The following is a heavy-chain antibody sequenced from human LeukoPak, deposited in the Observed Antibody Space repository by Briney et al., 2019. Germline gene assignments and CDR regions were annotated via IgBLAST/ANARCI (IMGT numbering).Heavy chain of an antibody. D-gene: IGHD6-13*01. J-gene: IGHJ4*02. CDR3: ARGNSSSWEFDF. CDR2: IIPIFGTT. CDR1: GGTFSTYA. Sequence: PVASVKVSCKASGGTFSTYAISWVRQAPGQGLEWMGGIIPIFGTTNYAQKFQGRVTIAADESTSTAYMELSSLRSEDTAVYYCARGNSSSWEFDFWGQGTLVTVSS. V-gene: IGHV1-69*13.